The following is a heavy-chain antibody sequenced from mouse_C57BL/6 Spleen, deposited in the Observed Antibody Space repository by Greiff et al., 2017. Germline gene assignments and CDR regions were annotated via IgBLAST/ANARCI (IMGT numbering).Heavy chain of an antibody. V-gene: IGHV1-15*01. J-gene: IGHJ2*01. CDR2: IDPETGGT. D-gene: IGHD1-1*01. CDR3: TRRVYYYGSSYRIYYFDY. Sequence: VQLQESGAELVRPGASVTLSCKASGYTFTDYEMHWVKQTPVHGLEWIGAIDPETGGTAYNQKFKGKAILTADKSSSTAYMELRSLTSEDSAVYYCTRRVYYYGSSYRIYYFDYWGQGTTLTVSS. CDR1: GYTFTDYE.